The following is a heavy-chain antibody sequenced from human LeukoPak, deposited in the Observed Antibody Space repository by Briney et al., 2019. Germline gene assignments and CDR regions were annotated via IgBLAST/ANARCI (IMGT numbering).Heavy chain of an antibody. Sequence: GGSLRLSCAASGFTFSSSAMSWVRQAPGRGLKWVSSITGSGDSTYYADSVKGRFTISRDNSKNTLYLQMNSLRAEDTAVYYCATDSNWGYFDYWGQGTLVTVSS. D-gene: IGHD7-27*01. J-gene: IGHJ4*02. CDR3: ATDSNWGYFDY. CDR2: ITGSGDST. CDR1: GFTFSSSA. V-gene: IGHV3-23*01.